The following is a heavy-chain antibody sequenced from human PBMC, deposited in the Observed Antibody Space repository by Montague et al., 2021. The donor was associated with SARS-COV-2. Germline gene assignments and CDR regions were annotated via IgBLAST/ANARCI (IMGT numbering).Heavy chain of an antibody. J-gene: IGHJ2*01. CDR2: VYYSGSI. CDR3: ASGTRYSYDATYYFDL. D-gene: IGHD3-22*01. CDR1: GGSISTYS. Sequence: SETLSLTCTVSGGSISTYSWSWIRQPPGKGLEWIGYVYYSGSINYNPSLKSRVTLSIDTSKNQFSLKLSSVTAADTAVYFCASGTRYSYDATYYFDLWGRGTLVTVSS. V-gene: IGHV4-59*13.